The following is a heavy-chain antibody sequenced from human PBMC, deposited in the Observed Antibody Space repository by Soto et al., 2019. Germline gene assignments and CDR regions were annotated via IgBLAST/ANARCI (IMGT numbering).Heavy chain of an antibody. CDR1: GGTFSSYA. J-gene: IGHJ6*02. V-gene: IGHV1-69*13. D-gene: IGHD3-3*01. Sequence: SVKVSCKASGGTFSSYAISWVRQAPGQGLEWMGGIIPIFGTANYAQKFQGRVTITADESTSTAYMELSSLRSEDTAVYYCARSPVLRGGAMDVWGQGTTVTVYS. CDR2: IIPIFGTA. CDR3: ARSPVLRGGAMDV.